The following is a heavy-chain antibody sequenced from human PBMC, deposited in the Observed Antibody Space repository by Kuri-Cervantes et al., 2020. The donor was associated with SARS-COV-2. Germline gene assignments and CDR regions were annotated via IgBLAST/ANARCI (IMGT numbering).Heavy chain of an antibody. J-gene: IGHJ3*02. Sequence: ETLSLTCAASGFTFSDYYMSWVRQAPGKGLEWVGRIKSKTDGGTTDYAAPVKGRFTISRDDSKNTLYLQMNSLKTEDTAVYYCTTVEAELQIVVVPAADYDAFDIWGQGTMVTVSS. CDR2: IKSKTDGGTT. CDR3: TTVEAELQIVVVPAADYDAFDI. D-gene: IGHD2-2*01. CDR1: GFTFSDYY. V-gene: IGHV3-15*01.